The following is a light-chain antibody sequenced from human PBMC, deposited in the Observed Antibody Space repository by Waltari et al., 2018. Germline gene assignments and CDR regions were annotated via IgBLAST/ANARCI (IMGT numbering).Light chain of an antibody. CDR1: HSLVYTDGISY. CDR2: KVS. V-gene: IGKV2-30*01. CDR3: MQATHWPVT. J-gene: IGKJ5*01. Sequence: DVGLTQSPLSLPVTLGQPASISCRSSHSLVYTDGISYLNWFHQRPGQAPRRLIYKVSNRDSGVPDRFSGRGSGTDFTLMISSVEADDVGVYFCMQATHWPVTFGQGTRLEIK.